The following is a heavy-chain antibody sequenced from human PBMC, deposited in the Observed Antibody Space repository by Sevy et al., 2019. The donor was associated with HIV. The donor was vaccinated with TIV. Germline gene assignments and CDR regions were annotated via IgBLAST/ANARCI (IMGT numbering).Heavy chain of an antibody. CDR2: IGGSGGST. CDR3: AKDFRPYRAAVFDY. CDR1: GFTFNFYA. Sequence: GGSLRLSCVASGFTFNFYAMSWVRQAPGKGLEWVSSIGGSGGSTYYADSVKGCFTISRDNSKNTLSLQMDSLRAEDTAVYYCAKDFRPYRAAVFDYWGQGALVTVSS. V-gene: IGHV3-23*01. J-gene: IGHJ4*02. D-gene: IGHD6-25*01.